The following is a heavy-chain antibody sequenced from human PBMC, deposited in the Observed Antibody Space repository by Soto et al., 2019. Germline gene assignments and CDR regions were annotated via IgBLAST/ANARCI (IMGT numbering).Heavy chain of an antibody. V-gene: IGHV1-46*01. CDR2: INPSGGST. Sequence: ASVKVSCKASGYTFTSYYMHWVRQAPGQGLEWMGIINPSGGSTSYAQKFQGRVTMTRDTSTSTVYMELSSLRSEDTAVYYCAIFPHRDYYYGSGSYYNWFDPWGQGTLVTVSS. J-gene: IGHJ5*02. D-gene: IGHD3-10*01. CDR3: AIFPHRDYYYGSGSYYNWFDP. CDR1: GYTFTSYY.